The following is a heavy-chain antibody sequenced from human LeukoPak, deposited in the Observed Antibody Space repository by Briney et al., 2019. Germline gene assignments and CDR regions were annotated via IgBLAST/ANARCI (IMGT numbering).Heavy chain of an antibody. CDR1: GGSISSSSYY. J-gene: IGHJ4*02. CDR3: ARHSKATDFDY. CDR2: IYYSGST. V-gene: IGHV4-39*01. Sequence: PSETLSLTCTVSGGSISSSSYYWGWIRQPPGKGLEWIGSIYYSGSTYYNPSLKSRVTISVDTSKNQFSLKLSSVTAADTAVYYCARHSKATDFDYWGQGTLVTVSP.